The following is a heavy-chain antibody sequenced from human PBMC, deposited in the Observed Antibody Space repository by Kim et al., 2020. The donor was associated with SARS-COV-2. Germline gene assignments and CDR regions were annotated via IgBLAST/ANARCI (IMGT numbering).Heavy chain of an antibody. Sequence: GGSLRLSCAASGFTFSSYAMSWVRQAPGKGLEWVSAISGSGGSTYYADSVKGRFTISRDNSKNTLYLQMNSLRAEDTAVYYCAKDMMIVVVITTRGYYGMDVWGQGPTVTVSS. D-gene: IGHD3-22*01. J-gene: IGHJ6*02. CDR1: GFTFSSYA. CDR2: ISGSGGST. V-gene: IGHV3-23*01. CDR3: AKDMMIVVVITTRGYYGMDV.